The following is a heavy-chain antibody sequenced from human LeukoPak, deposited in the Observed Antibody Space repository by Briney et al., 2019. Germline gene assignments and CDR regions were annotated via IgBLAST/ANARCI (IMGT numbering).Heavy chain of an antibody. J-gene: IGHJ6*02. Sequence: GRSLRLSCAASGFTFSSHGMHLVRQAPGKGLEWVAVIWYDGSNKYYADSVKGRFTISRDNSKNTLYLQMNSLRDEDTAVYYCARCGYYGDYLYYYYGMDVWAKGPRSPSP. D-gene: IGHD4-17*01. CDR1: GFTFSSHG. CDR2: IWYDGSNK. CDR3: ARCGYYGDYLYYYYGMDV. V-gene: IGHV3-33*01.